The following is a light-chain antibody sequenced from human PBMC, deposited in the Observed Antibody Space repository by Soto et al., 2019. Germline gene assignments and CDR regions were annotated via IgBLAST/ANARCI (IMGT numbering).Light chain of an antibody. Sequence: SYELTQPPSVSVSPGQTASITCSGDELGDKFAAWYQVKPGQSPVLVIYQDVKRPSGVPARFSGSNSGNTATLTISATQTADEADYYCQAWDDAVIFGGGTKLTVL. CDR3: QAWDDAVI. CDR2: QDV. J-gene: IGLJ2*01. CDR1: ELGDKF. V-gene: IGLV3-1*01.